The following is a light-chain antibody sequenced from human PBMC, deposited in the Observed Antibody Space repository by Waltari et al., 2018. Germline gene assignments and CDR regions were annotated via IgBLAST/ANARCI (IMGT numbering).Light chain of an antibody. J-gene: IGLJ2*01. CDR1: SSDVGGYNY. CDR2: DVS. V-gene: IGLV2-23*02. Sequence: QSALTQPASVSGSPGQSITISCTGTSSDVGGYNYVSWYQQHPGKAPKLMIYDVSKRPSGVSNSFAGYKSGNTASLTISGLQAEDEADYYCCSYAGSSTHVVFGGWTKLTVL. CDR3: CSYAGSSTHVV.